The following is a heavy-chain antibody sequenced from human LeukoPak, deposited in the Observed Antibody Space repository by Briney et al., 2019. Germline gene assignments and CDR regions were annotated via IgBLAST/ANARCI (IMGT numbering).Heavy chain of an antibody. D-gene: IGHD6-19*01. CDR2: ISGSGGST. Sequence: GGSLRLSCAASGFTFSSYAMSWVRQAPGKGLEWVSAISGSGGSTYYADSVKGRFTISRDNSKNTLYLQMNSLRAEDTAVYYCAKKYKAGAYYYHGMDVWGQGTTVTVSS. J-gene: IGHJ6*02. CDR1: GFTFSSYA. CDR3: AKKYKAGAYYYHGMDV. V-gene: IGHV3-23*01.